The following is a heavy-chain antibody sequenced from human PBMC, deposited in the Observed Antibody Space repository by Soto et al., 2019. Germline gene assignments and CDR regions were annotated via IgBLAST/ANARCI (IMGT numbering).Heavy chain of an antibody. Sequence: GGSLGLSCASSGFTFSSYAMSCFRQAPGKGLEWVSAISGSGGSTYYADSAKGRFTISRDNSKNTLYLQMNSLRAEDTALYYCAKRDTSGSYYFDYWGQGTQVTVSS. CDR2: ISGSGGST. CDR1: GFTFSSYA. V-gene: IGHV3-23*01. D-gene: IGHD6-19*01. CDR3: AKRDTSGSYYFDY. J-gene: IGHJ4*02.